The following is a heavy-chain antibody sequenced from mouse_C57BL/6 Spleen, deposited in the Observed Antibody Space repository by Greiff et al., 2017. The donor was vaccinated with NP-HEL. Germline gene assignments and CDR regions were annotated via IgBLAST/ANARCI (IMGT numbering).Heavy chain of an antibody. V-gene: IGHV7-3*01. CDR3: ARSYGNYVFDY. Sequence: EVNVVESGGGLVQPGGSLSLSCAASGFTFTDYYMSWVRQPPGKALEWLGFIRNKANGYTTEYSASVKGRFTISRDNSQSILYLQMNALRAEDSATYYCARSYGNYVFDYWGQGTTLTVSS. D-gene: IGHD2-10*02. CDR2: IRNKANGYTT. J-gene: IGHJ2*01. CDR1: GFTFTDYY.